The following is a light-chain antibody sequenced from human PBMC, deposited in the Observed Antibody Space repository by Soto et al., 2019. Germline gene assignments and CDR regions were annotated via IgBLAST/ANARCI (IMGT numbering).Light chain of an antibody. J-gene: IGKJ1*01. CDR1: QSVSNNY. V-gene: IGKV3-20*01. CDR3: QQYGSSPRT. CDR2: GAS. Sequence: EIVLTQSPGTLSSSPGERATLSCRASQSVSNNYLAWYQQKPGQAPRLLIYGASGRATGIPDRFSGSGSGTDFILTISRLEPEDFVVYYCQQYGSSPRTFGQVTKVEIK.